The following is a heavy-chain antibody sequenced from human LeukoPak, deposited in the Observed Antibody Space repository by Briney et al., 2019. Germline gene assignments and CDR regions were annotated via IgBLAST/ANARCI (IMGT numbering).Heavy chain of an antibody. D-gene: IGHD3-22*01. V-gene: IGHV4-59*08. CDR1: GGSISSYY. CDR3: ARHVQYYYDSSGYHFQH. J-gene: IGHJ1*01. CDR2: IYYSGST. Sequence: RTSETLSLTCTVSGGSISSYYWSWIRQPPGKGLEWIGYIYYSGSTNYNPSLKSRVTISVDTSKNQFSLKLSSVTAADTAVYYCARHVQYYYDSSGYHFQHWGQGTLVTVSS.